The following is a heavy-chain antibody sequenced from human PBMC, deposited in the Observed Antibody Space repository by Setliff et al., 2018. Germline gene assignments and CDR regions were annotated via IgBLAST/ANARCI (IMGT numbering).Heavy chain of an antibody. D-gene: IGHD2-8*01. J-gene: IGHJ3*01. V-gene: IGHV3-74*01. CDR2: VTSDGSGT. Sequence: PGGSLRLSCAASGFTFSAYWMHWVRQAPGKGLVWVSRVTSDGSGTIYADSVRGRLTISRDNAKNTLYLQMNSLRAEDTAVYYCARGGVNHGFDVWGQGTMVTVSS. CDR3: ARGGVNHGFDV. CDR1: GFTFSAYW.